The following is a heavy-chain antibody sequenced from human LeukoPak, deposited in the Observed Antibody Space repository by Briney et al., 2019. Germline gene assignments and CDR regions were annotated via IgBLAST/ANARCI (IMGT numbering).Heavy chain of an antibody. CDR1: GYAFTGYY. J-gene: IGHJ6*03. D-gene: IGHD6-13*01. V-gene: IGHV1-2*02. Sequence: ASVKVSCKASGYAFTGYYMHWVRQAPGQGLEWMGWISPNSGDTNYAQKFQGRVTMTRDTSISTAYMELSRLGSDDTAVYYCARCNIAAAGSDYYYHYMDVWGKGTTVTVSS. CDR3: ARCNIAAAGSDYYYHYMDV. CDR2: ISPNSGDT.